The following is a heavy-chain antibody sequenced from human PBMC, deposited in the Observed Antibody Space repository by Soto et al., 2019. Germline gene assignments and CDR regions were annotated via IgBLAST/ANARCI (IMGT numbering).Heavy chain of an antibody. J-gene: IGHJ6*03. CDR1: GDSVSSNSAA. CDR2: TYYRSRWYN. Sequence: QVQLQESGPGLVKPSQTLSLTCAISGDSVSSNSAAWNWIRLSPSRGLEWLARTYYRSRWYNDYAVSVRSRLTLNPDTSKNQFSLQLTSVTPEDTAVYYCAGTTSHQWYYMDVWGKGTTVTVSS. CDR3: AGTTSHQWYYMDV. V-gene: IGHV6-1*01. D-gene: IGHD1-7*01.